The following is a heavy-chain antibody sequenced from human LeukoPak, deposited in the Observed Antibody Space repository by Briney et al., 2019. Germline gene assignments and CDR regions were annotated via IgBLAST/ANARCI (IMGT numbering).Heavy chain of an antibody. Sequence: ASVKVSCKASGYTFTGYYLRWVRQAPGQGLEWMGWINPNSGGTNYAQKFQGWVTMTRDTSISTAYMELSSLRSDDTAVYYCARGHYDILTGYYRRGAFDIWGQGTMVTVSS. CDR1: GYTFTGYY. CDR3: ARGHYDILTGYYRRGAFDI. J-gene: IGHJ3*02. CDR2: INPNSGGT. D-gene: IGHD3-9*01. V-gene: IGHV1-2*04.